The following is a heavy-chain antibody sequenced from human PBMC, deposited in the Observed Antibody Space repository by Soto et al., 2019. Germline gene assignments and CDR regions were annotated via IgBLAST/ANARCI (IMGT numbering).Heavy chain of an antibody. CDR2: INVQDGQT. D-gene: IGHD3-10*01. Sequence: QDQLVQSGAEVAKPGASVKVSCKASVFGDGISWVRQAPGQGLEWMGWINVQDGQTAYAEKFEGRVTMTSETSTNTGYVELRALRSDDTAVYYCARRGPQYMDVWGKGTTVIVSS. CDR3: ARRGPQYMDV. V-gene: IGHV1-18*01. J-gene: IGHJ6*04. CDR1: VFGDG.